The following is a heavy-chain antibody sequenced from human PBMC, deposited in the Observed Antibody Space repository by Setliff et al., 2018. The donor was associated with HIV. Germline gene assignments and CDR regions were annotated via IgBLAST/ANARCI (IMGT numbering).Heavy chain of an antibody. CDR1: GGSISSGSYY. Sequence: PSETLSLTCTVSGGSISSGSYYWSWIRQPAGKGLEWIGRIYASGSTNYNPSLKGRVTMSVDTSKNQFSLKLSSVTAADTAVYYCARGALGPTVTSYYYYYMDVWGKGTTVTVSS. J-gene: IGHJ6*03. CDR2: IYASGST. CDR3: ARGALGPTVTSYYYYYMDV. V-gene: IGHV4-61*02. D-gene: IGHD4-17*01.